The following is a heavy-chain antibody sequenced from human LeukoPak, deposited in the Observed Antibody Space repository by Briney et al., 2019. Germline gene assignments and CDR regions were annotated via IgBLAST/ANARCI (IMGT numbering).Heavy chain of an antibody. CDR1: GFTFSSYA. D-gene: IGHD6-6*01. V-gene: IGHV3-30-3*01. Sequence: GGSLRLSCAASGFTFSSYAMHWVRQAPGKGLEWVAVISYDGSNKYYADSVKGRFTISRDNSKNTLYLQMNSLRAEDTAVYYCARDRQESSIAARPLDYWGQGTLVTVSS. CDR2: ISYDGSNK. CDR3: ARDRQESSIAARPLDY. J-gene: IGHJ4*02.